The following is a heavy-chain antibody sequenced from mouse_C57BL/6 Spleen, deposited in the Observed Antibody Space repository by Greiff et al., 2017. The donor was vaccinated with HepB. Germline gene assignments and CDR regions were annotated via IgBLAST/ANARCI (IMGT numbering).Heavy chain of an antibody. Sequence: EVQLQQSGPELVKPGASVKIPCKASGYTFTDYNMDWVKQSHGKSLEWIGDINPNNGGTIYNQKFKGKATLTVDKSSSTAYMELRSLTSEDTAIYYCARYGRRDWFAYWGQGTLVTVSA. CDR2: INPNNGGT. CDR1: GYTFTDYN. D-gene: IGHD1-1*02. CDR3: ARYGRRDWFAY. V-gene: IGHV1-18*01. J-gene: IGHJ3*01.